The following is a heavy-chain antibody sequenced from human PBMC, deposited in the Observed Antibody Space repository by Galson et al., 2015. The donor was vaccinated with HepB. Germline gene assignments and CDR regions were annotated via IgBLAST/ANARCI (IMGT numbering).Heavy chain of an antibody. CDR2: MNPNSGNT. CDR1: GYTFTSYD. D-gene: IGHD3-3*01. CDR3: ARGLKAKYYDFWSGSNNVYYYSGMDV. Sequence: SVKVSCKASGYTFTSYDINWVRQATGQGLEWMGWMNPNSGNTGYAQKFQGRVTMTRNTSISTAYMELSSLRSEDTAVYYCARGLKAKYYDFWSGSNNVYYYSGMDVWGQGTTVTVSS. V-gene: IGHV1-8*01. J-gene: IGHJ6*02.